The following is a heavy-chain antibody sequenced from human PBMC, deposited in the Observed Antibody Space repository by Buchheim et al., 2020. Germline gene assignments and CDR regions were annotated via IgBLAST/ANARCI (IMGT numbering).Heavy chain of an antibody. D-gene: IGHD3-3*01. CDR3: ATTRNSYYDFRVGY. J-gene: IGHJ4*02. CDR1: GFTFSSYG. Sequence: QVQLVESGGGVVQPGRSLRLSCAASGFTFSSYGMHWVRQTPGKGLEWVAVISYDGSNKYYADSVKGRFTISRDNSKNTLYLQMNSLRAEDTAIYYCATTRNSYYDFRVGYWGQGIL. CDR2: ISYDGSNK. V-gene: IGHV3-30*03.